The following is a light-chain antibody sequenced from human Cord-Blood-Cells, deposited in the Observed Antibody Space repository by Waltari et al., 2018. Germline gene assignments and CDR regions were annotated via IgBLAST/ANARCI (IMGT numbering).Light chain of an antibody. Sequence: DIQMTQSPSSLSASVGDSVTINCRASQSISSYLNWYQQKPGKAPKLLIYAASSLQSGVPARFSGSGSCTDFPLTITSLQTEDFATYYCQQSYSTPLTFGGGTKVEIK. CDR2: AAS. CDR3: QQSYSTPLT. V-gene: IGKV1-39*01. J-gene: IGKJ4*01. CDR1: QSISSY.